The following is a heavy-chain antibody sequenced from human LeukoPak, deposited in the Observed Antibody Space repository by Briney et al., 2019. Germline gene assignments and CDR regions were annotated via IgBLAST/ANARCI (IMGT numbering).Heavy chain of an antibody. CDR1: AYSITGYY. D-gene: IGHD3-10*01. CDR2: INPNSGGT. Sequence: ASVLVSCKASAYSITGYYMHWVRHPPGQGLEWLGWINPNSGGTNYAQKFQGRVTMTRDTSISTAYMELSRLRSDDTAVYYCARPHLRSNYFDYWGQGTLVTVAS. V-gene: IGHV1-2*02. CDR3: ARPHLRSNYFDY. J-gene: IGHJ4*02.